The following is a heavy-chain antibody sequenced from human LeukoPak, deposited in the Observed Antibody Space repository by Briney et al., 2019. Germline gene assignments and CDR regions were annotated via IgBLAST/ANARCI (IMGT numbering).Heavy chain of an antibody. CDR3: TRGHHYFVSGSYYNF. J-gene: IGHJ4*02. D-gene: IGHD3-10*01. CDR2: INPNSGGT. V-gene: IGHV1-2*02. Sequence: ASVKVSRKASGYTFTGYYIFWVRQAPGQGLEWMGWINPNSGGTNYAQKFQGRVTMTRDTSISTAYMELSRLRSDDTAVFYCTRGHHYFVSGSYYNFWGQGTLVTVSS. CDR1: GYTFTGYY.